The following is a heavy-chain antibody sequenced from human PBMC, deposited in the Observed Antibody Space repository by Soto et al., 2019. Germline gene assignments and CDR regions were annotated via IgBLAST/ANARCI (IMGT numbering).Heavy chain of an antibody. Sequence: ASVKVSCQASGSTFTSYYMHWVRQAPGQGLEWMGIINPSGGSTSYAQKFQGRVTMTRDTSTSTVYMELSSLRSEDTAVYYCARRYSSGWRLFDIWGQGTMVTVSS. J-gene: IGHJ3*02. CDR2: INPSGGST. CDR1: GSTFTSYY. V-gene: IGHV1-46*01. CDR3: ARRYSSGWRLFDI. D-gene: IGHD6-19*01.